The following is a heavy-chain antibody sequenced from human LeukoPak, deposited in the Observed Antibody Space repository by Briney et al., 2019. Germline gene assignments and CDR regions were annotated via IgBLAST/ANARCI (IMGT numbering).Heavy chain of an antibody. CDR1: GGSISSFY. CDR3: ASLTTVTQGYFDS. V-gene: IGHV4-59*08. CDR2: IYYSGST. J-gene: IGHJ4*02. Sequence: SETLSLTCTVSGGSISSFYWTWIRQPPGKGLEWIGYIYYSGSTNYNPSLKSRLTISVDASKNQFSLKLSSVTATDTAVYYCASLTTVTQGYFDSWGQGTLVTVSS. D-gene: IGHD4-17*01.